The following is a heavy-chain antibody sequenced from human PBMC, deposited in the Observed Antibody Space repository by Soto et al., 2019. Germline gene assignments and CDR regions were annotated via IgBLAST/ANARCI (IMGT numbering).Heavy chain of an antibody. Sequence: QVQLVESGGGVVQPGRSLRLSCAASGFTFSSDGMHWVRQAPGKGLEWVAVISYDGSNKYYADSVKGRFTISRDNSKNTLYLQMNSLRAEDTAVYYCASMIVPDYGMDVWGQGTTVTVSS. J-gene: IGHJ6*02. D-gene: IGHD3-22*01. CDR3: ASMIVPDYGMDV. CDR2: ISYDGSNK. CDR1: GFTFSSDG. V-gene: IGHV3-30*03.